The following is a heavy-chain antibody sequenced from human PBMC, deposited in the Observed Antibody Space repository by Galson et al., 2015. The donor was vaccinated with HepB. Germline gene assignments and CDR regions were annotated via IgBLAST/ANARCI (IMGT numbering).Heavy chain of an antibody. CDR2: IIPIFGTA. Sequence: SVKVSCKASGGTFSSYAISWVRQAPGQGLEWMEGIIPIFGTANYAQKFQGRVTITADESTSTAYMELSSLRSEDTAVYYCARGDIVVVPAAIVGGSYYYMDVWGKGTTVTVSS. CDR3: ARGDIVVVPAAIVGGSYYYMDV. J-gene: IGHJ6*03. D-gene: IGHD2-2*01. V-gene: IGHV1-69*13. CDR1: GGTFSSYA.